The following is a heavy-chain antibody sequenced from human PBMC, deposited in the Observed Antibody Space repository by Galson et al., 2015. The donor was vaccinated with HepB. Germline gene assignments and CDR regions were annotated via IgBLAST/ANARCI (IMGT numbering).Heavy chain of an antibody. J-gene: IGHJ5*02. V-gene: IGHV3-23*01. CDR3: SKMGSYGDYDFDP. CDR2: IIGSGGST. Sequence: LRLSCAVSGFTFRNYVMTWVRQAPGKGLEWVSSIIGSGGSTFYADAVKGRFTISRDNSKNTLFLQMNGLGVEDTAVYYCSKMGSYGDYDFDPWGQGTLVTVSS. CDR1: GFTFRNYV. D-gene: IGHD4-17*01.